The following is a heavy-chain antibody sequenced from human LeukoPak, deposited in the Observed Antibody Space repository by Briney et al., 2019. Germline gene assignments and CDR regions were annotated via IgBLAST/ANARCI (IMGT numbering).Heavy chain of an antibody. J-gene: IGHJ4*02. Sequence: PGGSLRLSCAASGFTFSSYSMTWVRQAPGKGLEWVSSISSSSSYIYYADSVKGRFTISRDNAKNSLYLQMNSLRAEDTAVYYCARDEERYYDFWSGYYGYFDYWGQGTLVTVSS. CDR1: GFTFSSYS. CDR3: ARDEERYYDFWSGYYGYFDY. CDR2: ISSSSSYI. V-gene: IGHV3-21*01. D-gene: IGHD3-3*01.